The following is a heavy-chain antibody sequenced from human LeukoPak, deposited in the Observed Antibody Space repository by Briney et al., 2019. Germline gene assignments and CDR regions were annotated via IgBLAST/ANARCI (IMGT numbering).Heavy chain of an antibody. CDR1: GFTFRSYE. J-gene: IGHJ4*02. Sequence: GGSLRLSCAASGFTFRSYEMNWVRQAPGKGLEWVSYISSSGGSIYYADSVKGRFTISRDNAKNSLYLQMHSLRAEDTAVYYCARSRTYGDYGRGLDYWGQGTLVTVSS. CDR2: ISSSGGSI. D-gene: IGHD4-17*01. CDR3: ARSRTYGDYGRGLDY. V-gene: IGHV3-48*03.